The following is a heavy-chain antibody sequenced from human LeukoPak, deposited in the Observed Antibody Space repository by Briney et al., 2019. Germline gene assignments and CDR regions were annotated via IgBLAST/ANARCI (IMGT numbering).Heavy chain of an antibody. CDR2: IYYSGST. J-gene: IGHJ4*02. V-gene: IGHV4-34*01. CDR3: AREYGSGSSSRFDY. Sequence: SETLSLTCGVSGGSFSGYYWNWIRQPPGKGLEWIGNIYYSGSTYYNPSLKSRVTISVDTSKNQFSLKLSSVTAADTAVYYCAREYGSGSSSRFDYWGQGTLVTVSS. CDR1: GGSFSGYY. D-gene: IGHD3-10*01.